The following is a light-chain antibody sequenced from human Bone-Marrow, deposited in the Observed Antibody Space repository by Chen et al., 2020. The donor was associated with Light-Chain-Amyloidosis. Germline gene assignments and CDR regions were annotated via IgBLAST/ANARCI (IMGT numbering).Light chain of an antibody. CDR2: GTS. Sequence: EIVLTQSPGTLSLSPRERVTLSCRASQSVHANYLTWYQQKPGQAPRLLISGTSSRAAGIPDRFSGSGSGTDFTLTISRLEPGDFAVYYCQQSSSSPITFGQGTRLEIK. J-gene: IGKJ5*01. V-gene: IGKV3-20*01. CDR3: QQSSSSPIT. CDR1: QSVHANY.